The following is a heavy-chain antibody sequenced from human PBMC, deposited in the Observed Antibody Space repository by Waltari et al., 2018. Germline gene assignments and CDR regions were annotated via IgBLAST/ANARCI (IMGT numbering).Heavy chain of an antibody. D-gene: IGHD6-6*01. Sequence: QVQLQESGPGLVKPSQTLSLTCTVSGDSISSVGYYWTWIRQQPGKGLECIGYIHYRGSTYDNPSRTGRVTISIDTSKKQFSLKLTSVTAADTAVYYCARESYSSSAGYFYYYGLDVWGQGTTVTVSS. CDR2: IHYRGST. J-gene: IGHJ6*02. V-gene: IGHV4-31*03. CDR3: ARESYSSSAGYFYYYGLDV. CDR1: GDSISSVGYY.